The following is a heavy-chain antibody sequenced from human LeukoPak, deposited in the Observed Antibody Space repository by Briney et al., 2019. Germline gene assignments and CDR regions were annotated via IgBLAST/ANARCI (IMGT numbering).Heavy chain of an antibody. V-gene: IGHV3-9*03. CDR2: ISWNSGNV. J-gene: IGHJ4*02. Sequence: GGYLRLSCTASGFVFHDYAMDSVRQAPGKGLEWVSGISWNSGNVGYADSVRGRFTIARDNAKNSLFLQMNSLRAEDMALYYCAKSHDYGDYAPFDYWGQGTLVTVSS. CDR3: AKSHDYGDYAPFDY. CDR1: GFVFHDYA. D-gene: IGHD4-17*01.